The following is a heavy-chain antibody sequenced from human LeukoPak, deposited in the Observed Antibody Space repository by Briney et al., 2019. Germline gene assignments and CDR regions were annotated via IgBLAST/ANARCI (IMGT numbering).Heavy chain of an antibody. V-gene: IGHV1-18*01. D-gene: IGHD3-9*01. J-gene: IGHJ4*02. CDR2: ISAYNGNT. Sequence: GASVKVSCKASSYTFTSYGISWVRQAPGQGPEWMGWISAYNGNTNYAQKLQGRVTMTTDTSTSTAYMELRSLRSDDTAVYYCARDYDILTGRTSFDYWGQGTLVTVSS. CDR1: SYTFTSYG. CDR3: ARDYDILTGRTSFDY.